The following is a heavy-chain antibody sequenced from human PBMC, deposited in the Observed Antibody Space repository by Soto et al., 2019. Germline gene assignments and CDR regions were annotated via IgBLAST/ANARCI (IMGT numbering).Heavy chain of an antibody. CDR2: ISSSGSTI. Sequence: GGSLRLSCAASGFTFSDYYMSWIRQAPGKGLEWVSYISSSGSTIYYADSVKGRFTISRDNAKNSLYLKMNSLRAEDTAVYYCARGAKGLLEWSTPYYYYYGMDVWGQGTTVTVSS. D-gene: IGHD3-3*01. J-gene: IGHJ6*02. CDR1: GFTFSDYY. V-gene: IGHV3-11*01. CDR3: ARGAKGLLEWSTPYYYYYGMDV.